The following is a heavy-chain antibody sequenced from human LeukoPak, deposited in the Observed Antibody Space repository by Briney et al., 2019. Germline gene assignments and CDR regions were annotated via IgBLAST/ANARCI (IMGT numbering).Heavy chain of an antibody. CDR3: ARGSYYYDSSGDFDY. V-gene: IGHV1-18*01. CDR2: ISAYNGDT. J-gene: IGHJ4*02. D-gene: IGHD3-22*01. CDR1: GYTFTSYG. Sequence: ASVKVSCKASGYTFTSYGINWVRQAPGQGLEWMGWISAYNGDTNYAQKLQGRVTMTTDTSTSTAYMELRSLRSDDTAVYYCARGSYYYDSSGDFDYWGQGTLVTVSS.